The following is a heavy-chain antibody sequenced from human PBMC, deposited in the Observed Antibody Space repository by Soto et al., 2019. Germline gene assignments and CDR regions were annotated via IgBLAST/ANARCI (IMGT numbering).Heavy chain of an antibody. D-gene: IGHD3-22*01. CDR3: ARDYDSSGCPTSPAAFAT. V-gene: IGHV4-4*02. CDR2: IYHSGNT. CDR1: GGSISSSNW. Sequence: QVQLQESGPGLVKPSGTLSLTCAVSGGSISSSNWWSWVRQPPGKGLEWIGEIYHSGNTNYNPSLTSRLSISVDKSTNPSSLKLSSVTAADTAVYYCARDYDSSGCPTSPAAFATWGQGTMVTFSS. J-gene: IGHJ3*02.